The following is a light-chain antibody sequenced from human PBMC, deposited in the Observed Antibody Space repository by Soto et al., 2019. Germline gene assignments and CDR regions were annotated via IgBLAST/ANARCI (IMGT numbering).Light chain of an antibody. V-gene: IGLV2-14*03. CDR3: TSYTASSPYLV. CDR2: DAT. CDR1: SSDVGGYNY. Sequence: QSALTQPASVSGSPGQSITISCTGTSSDVGGYNYVSWYQHHPGKAPKLMIYDATNRPSGVSNRFSGSKSGNTASLTISGLQAEDEADYYCTSYTASSPYLVFGGGTKLTVL. J-gene: IGLJ3*02.